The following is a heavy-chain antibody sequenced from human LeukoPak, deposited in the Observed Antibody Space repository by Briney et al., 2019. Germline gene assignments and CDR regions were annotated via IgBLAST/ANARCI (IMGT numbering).Heavy chain of an antibody. Sequence: SVKVSCKASGGTFSSYAISWVRQAPGQGLEWMGRIIPILGIANYAQKFQGRVTITADKSTSTAYMELSSLRSEDTAVYYCARFPPNYYYGMDVWGQGTTVTVSS. J-gene: IGHJ6*02. CDR2: IIPILGIA. CDR3: ARFPPNYYYGMDV. V-gene: IGHV1-69*04. CDR1: GGTFSSYA.